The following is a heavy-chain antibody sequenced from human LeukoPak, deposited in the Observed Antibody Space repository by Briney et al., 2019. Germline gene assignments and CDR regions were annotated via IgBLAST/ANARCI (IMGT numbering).Heavy chain of an antibody. J-gene: IGHJ4*02. Sequence: GGSLRLSCAASGVTLSDHHMDWVRQAPGKGLEWVARLHADGIERYYVDPVKGRFTISRDNAENSLHLQMYSLRLDDTAVYYCARGGYSFDYLGQGTLVTVSS. V-gene: IGHV3-7*01. CDR2: LHADGIER. CDR1: GVTLSDHH. CDR3: ARGGYSFDY. D-gene: IGHD5-12*01.